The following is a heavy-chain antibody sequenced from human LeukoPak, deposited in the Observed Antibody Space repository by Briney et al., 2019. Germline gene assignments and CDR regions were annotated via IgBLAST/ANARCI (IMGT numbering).Heavy chain of an antibody. Sequence: GGSLRLSCAASGFTFSDYYMSWIRQAPGKGLEWVSYISSSGSTIYYADSVKGRFTISRDNAKNSLYLQMNSLRAEDTAVYYCAKEGRIAAVGDAFDIWGQGTMVTVSS. CDR1: GFTFSDYY. D-gene: IGHD6-13*01. V-gene: IGHV3-11*04. J-gene: IGHJ3*02. CDR2: ISSSGSTI. CDR3: AKEGRIAAVGDAFDI.